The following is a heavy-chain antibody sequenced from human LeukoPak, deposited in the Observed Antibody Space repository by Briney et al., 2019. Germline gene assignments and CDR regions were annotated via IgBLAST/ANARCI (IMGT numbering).Heavy chain of an antibody. Sequence: GGSLRLSCEASGFPFGSYVMSWVRQAPGKGLEWIAYINHNAEMIFYPDFVKGRFSISRDNAKNSLYLQMNALRYENTAIYYCARDHDWAFDLWGQGTLVTVSS. CDR3: ARDHDWAFDL. D-gene: IGHD3-9*01. J-gene: IGHJ4*02. CDR2: INHNAEMI. V-gene: IGHV3-48*02. CDR1: GFPFGSYV.